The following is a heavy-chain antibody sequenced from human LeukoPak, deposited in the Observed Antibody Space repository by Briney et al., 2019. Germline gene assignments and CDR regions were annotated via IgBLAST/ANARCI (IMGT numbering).Heavy chain of an antibody. CDR1: GFTFSSYW. CDR2: IKQDGSEK. J-gene: IGHJ4*02. D-gene: IGHD1-26*01. V-gene: IGHV3-7*01. Sequence: GGSLRLSCAASGFTFSSYWMSWVRQAPGKGLEWVANIKQDGSEKHYVDSVKGRFTISRDNAKNSLFLQMNSLRAEDTAVYFCARDGPHSGTYYYDYWGQGTLVTVSS. CDR3: ARDGPHSGTYYYDY.